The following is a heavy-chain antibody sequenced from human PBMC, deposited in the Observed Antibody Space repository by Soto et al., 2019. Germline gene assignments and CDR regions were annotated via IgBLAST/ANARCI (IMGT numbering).Heavy chain of an antibody. Sequence: LSLTCAVYGGSFSGYYWSWIRQPPGKGLEWIGEINHSGSTNYNPSLKSRVTISVDTSKNQFSLKLSSVTAADTAVYYCASHGGQQQGDEWGQGTLVTVSS. V-gene: IGHV4-34*01. CDR1: GGSFSGYY. CDR2: INHSGST. J-gene: IGHJ4*02. CDR3: ASHGGQQQGDE. D-gene: IGHD6-13*01.